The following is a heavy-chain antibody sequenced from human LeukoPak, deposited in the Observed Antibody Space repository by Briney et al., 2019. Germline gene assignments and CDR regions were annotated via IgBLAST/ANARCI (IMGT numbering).Heavy chain of an antibody. V-gene: IGHV3-23*01. CDR2: ISGSGGST. CDR1: GFTFSSYA. CDR3: AKGKVGLHGFLEWLPASEGACFDY. D-gene: IGHD3-3*01. Sequence: GGSLRLSCAASGFTFSSYAMSWVRQAPGKGLKWVSAISGSGGSTYYADSVKGRFTISRDNSKNTLYLQMNSLRAEDTAVYYCAKGKVGLHGFLEWLPASEGACFDYWGQGTLVTVSS. J-gene: IGHJ4*02.